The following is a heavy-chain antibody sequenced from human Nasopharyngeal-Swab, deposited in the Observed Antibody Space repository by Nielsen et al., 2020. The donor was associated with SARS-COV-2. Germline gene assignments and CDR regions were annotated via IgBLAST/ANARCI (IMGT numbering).Heavy chain of an antibody. D-gene: IGHD3-3*01. J-gene: IGHJ5*02. CDR1: GYSFTSYC. Sequence: GESLKISCTASGYSFTSYCIGWVRQMPGKGLEWMGIIYPGDSDTRYTPSFQGQVTISADKSISTAYLQWSSLKASDTAMYYCARGKRRYDFWSGYSLDWFDPWGQGTLVTVSS. V-gene: IGHV5-51*01. CDR2: IYPGDSDT. CDR3: ARGKRRYDFWSGYSLDWFDP.